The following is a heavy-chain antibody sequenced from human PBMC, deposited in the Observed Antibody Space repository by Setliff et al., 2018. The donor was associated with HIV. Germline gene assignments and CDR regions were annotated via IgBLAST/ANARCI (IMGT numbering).Heavy chain of an antibody. CDR2: IHHSGSA. CDR3: TIPASSLAPN. J-gene: IGHJ4*02. V-gene: IGHV4-38-2*01. CDR1: GYSISDGYY. Sequence: SETLSLTCAVSGYSISDGYYWGWIRQPPGKGPEWIGSIHHSGSAHFNPSLKSRVAMSVDTSENQFSLTLSSVTAADTAVYYCTIPASSLAPNWGRGTQVTVSS.